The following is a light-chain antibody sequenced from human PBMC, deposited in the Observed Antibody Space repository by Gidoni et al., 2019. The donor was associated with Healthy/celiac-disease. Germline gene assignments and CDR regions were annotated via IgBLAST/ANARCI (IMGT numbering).Light chain of an antibody. Sequence: EIVLTQSPATLSLSPGERATLPCRASQSVSSYLAWYQQKPGQAPRLLIYAASNRATGIPARFSGSGSGTDFTLTISSLEPEDFAVYYCQQRSNWPPELTFXGXTKVEIK. CDR2: AAS. J-gene: IGKJ4*01. V-gene: IGKV3-11*01. CDR3: QQRSNWPPELT. CDR1: QSVSSY.